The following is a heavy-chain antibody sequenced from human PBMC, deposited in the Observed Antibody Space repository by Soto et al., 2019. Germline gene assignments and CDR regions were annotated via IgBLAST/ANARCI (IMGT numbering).Heavy chain of an antibody. J-gene: IGHJ5*02. D-gene: IGHD6-13*01. V-gene: IGHV4-30-4*01. Sequence: SQTVSLTCTVSGGSINSGDFYWSWIRQPPGKGLEWIGYIYYSGTADYSPSLKSRATISVDTSKNQFSLKLTSVTVADTAVYYCARVTGIAGGGRKFDPWGKRTRVTVGS. CDR3: ARVTGIAGGGRKFDP. CDR2: IYYSGTA. CDR1: GGSINSGDFY.